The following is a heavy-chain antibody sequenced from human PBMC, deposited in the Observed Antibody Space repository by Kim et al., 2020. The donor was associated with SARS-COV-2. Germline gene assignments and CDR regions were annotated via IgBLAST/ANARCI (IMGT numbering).Heavy chain of an antibody. V-gene: IGHV3-33*06. CDR3: AKGRGATTGASDY. D-gene: IGHD1-26*01. Sequence: GGSLRLSCAASGFTFSNYVMHWVRQAPGKGLEWVAVIWYDGSNTYYEDSVKGRFTISRDNSKNTLYLQMNDLRAEDTAVYYCAKGRGATTGASDYWAREPWSPSPQ. CDR1: GFTFSNYV. J-gene: IGHJ4*02. CDR2: IWYDGSNT.